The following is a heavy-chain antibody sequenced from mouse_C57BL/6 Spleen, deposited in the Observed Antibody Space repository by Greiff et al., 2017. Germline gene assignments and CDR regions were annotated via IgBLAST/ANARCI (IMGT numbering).Heavy chain of an antibody. CDR2: ICPGGGAT. CDR3: ASGGSSYFDY. CDR1: GYAFSSYW. J-gene: IGHJ2*01. V-gene: IGHV1-80*01. Sequence: VQLQQSGAELVKPGASVKISCTASGYAFSSYWMNWVRQTPGKGLEWIGQICPGGGATNYAGKVKGRATLTADKSSSTVYMQLSSMTSEDSAVYYCASGGSSYFDYWGQGTTLTVSS. D-gene: IGHD1-1*01.